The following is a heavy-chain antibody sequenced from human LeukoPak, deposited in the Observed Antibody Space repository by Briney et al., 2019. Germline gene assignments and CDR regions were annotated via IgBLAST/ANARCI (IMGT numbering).Heavy chain of an antibody. CDR1: GYTFTGYY. D-gene: IGHD2-15*01. CDR2: INPNSGGT. CDR3: ARDCITDSGGSCYSGY. Sequence: GASVKVSCKASGYTFTGYYMHWVRQAPGQELEWMGWINPNSGGTNYAQKFQGRVTMTRDTSISTAYMELSRLRSDDTAVYYCARDCITDSGGSCYSGYWGQGTLVTVSS. V-gene: IGHV1-2*02. J-gene: IGHJ4*02.